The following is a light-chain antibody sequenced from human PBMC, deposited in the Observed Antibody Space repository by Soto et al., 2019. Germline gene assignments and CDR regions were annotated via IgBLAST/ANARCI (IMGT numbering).Light chain of an antibody. Sequence: DLVMTQSPLSLVVTPGEPASISCRSSQSLLHSNGYNYLDWYLQKPGQSPQLLIYLGSNRASGVPDRFSGSGSGTDFTLKISRVEAEDVGVYYCMQALQTPLTFGGGTKVEIK. J-gene: IGKJ4*01. CDR1: QSLLHSNGYNY. CDR3: MQALQTPLT. CDR2: LGS. V-gene: IGKV2-28*01.